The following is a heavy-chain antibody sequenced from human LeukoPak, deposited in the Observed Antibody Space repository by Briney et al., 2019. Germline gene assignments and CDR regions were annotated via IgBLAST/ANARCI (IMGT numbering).Heavy chain of an antibody. CDR2: IYYSGST. CDR1: GGSISSHY. J-gene: IGHJ6*03. D-gene: IGHD6-13*01. Sequence: KPSETLSLTCTVSGGSISSHYWSWIRQPPGKGLEWIGYIYYSGSTNYNPSLKSRVTISVDTSKSQFSLKLSSVTAADTAVYYCARVAWSSSWYGSDYYYYMDAWGKGTTVTVSS. V-gene: IGHV4-59*11. CDR3: ARVAWSSSWYGSDYYYYMDA.